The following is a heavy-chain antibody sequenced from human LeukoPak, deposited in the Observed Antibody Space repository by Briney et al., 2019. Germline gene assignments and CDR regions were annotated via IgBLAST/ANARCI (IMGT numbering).Heavy chain of an antibody. D-gene: IGHD6-19*01. Sequence: GGSLRLSCAASGFTFSSYAMSWVRQAPGKGLEWVSAISGSGGSTYYADSVKGRFTISRDNSKNTLYLQMNSLRAEETAVYYCAKRGELGLAVAGGYLDYWGQGTLVTVSS. V-gene: IGHV3-23*01. J-gene: IGHJ4*02. CDR3: AKRGELGLAVAGGYLDY. CDR1: GFTFSSYA. CDR2: ISGSGGST.